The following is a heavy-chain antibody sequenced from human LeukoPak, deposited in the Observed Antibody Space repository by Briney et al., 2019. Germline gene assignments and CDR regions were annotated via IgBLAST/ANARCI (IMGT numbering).Heavy chain of an antibody. V-gene: IGHV3-30*02. CDR1: GFSFSGYG. CDR3: AKVMPPGRIRFYSYYMDV. D-gene: IGHD2-15*01. J-gene: IGHJ6*03. CDR2: IRYDGSNE. Sequence: GGSLRLSCAASGFSFSGYGMHWVRQAPGKGLEWVAFIRYDGSNEYYADSVKGRFTISRDKSKNTLSLQMNGLRVEDTAVYYCAKVMPPGRIRFYSYYMDVWGKGTTVTVSS.